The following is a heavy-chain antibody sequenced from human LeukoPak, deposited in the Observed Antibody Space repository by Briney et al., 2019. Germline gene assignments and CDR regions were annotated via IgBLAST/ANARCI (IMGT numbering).Heavy chain of an antibody. V-gene: IGHV1-2*06. Sequence: ASVKVSCKASGYTFTGYYMHWVRQAPGQGLEWMGRINPNSGGTNYAQKFQGRVTMTRDTSINTAYMELSRLRSDDTAVYYCAREPRDYYGSGQPLSWGQGTLVTVSS. D-gene: IGHD3-10*01. CDR3: AREPRDYYGSGQPLS. J-gene: IGHJ4*02. CDR1: GYTFTGYY. CDR2: INPNSGGT.